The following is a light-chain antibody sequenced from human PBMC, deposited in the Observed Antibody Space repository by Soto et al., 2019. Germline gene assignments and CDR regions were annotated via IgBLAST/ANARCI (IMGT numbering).Light chain of an antibody. J-gene: IGKJ2*01. Sequence: DIQMTQSPSSLSASVGDRVTITCRASQSISSYLNCYQQKPGKAPKLLIYAASSLQSGVPSRFRGSGSETDFPLTISSLQPGDFATYYCQQSYSTPRTFGQGTKLEIK. CDR3: QQSYSTPRT. CDR2: AAS. CDR1: QSISSY. V-gene: IGKV1-39*01.